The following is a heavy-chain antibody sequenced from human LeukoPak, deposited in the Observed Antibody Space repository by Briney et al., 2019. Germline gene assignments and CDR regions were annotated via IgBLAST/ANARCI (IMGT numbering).Heavy chain of an antibody. CDR2: ISYDGSNK. Sequence: PGRSLRLSCAASGFTFSSYAMHWVRQAPGKGLEWVAVISYDGSNKYYADSVKGRFTISRDNSKNTLYLQMNSLSAEDTAVYYCARMYSSSSAQDQYYFDYWGQGTLVTVSS. CDR3: ARMYSSSSAQDQYYFDY. D-gene: IGHD6-6*01. CDR1: GFTFSSYA. J-gene: IGHJ4*02. V-gene: IGHV3-30*04.